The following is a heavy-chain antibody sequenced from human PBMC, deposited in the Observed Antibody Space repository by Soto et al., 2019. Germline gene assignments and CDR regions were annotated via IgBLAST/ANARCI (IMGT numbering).Heavy chain of an antibody. V-gene: IGHV1-69*01. J-gene: IGHJ5*02. D-gene: IGHD6-25*01. CDR1: GGTFSSYA. CDR2: IIPIFGTA. CDR3: ARTGAGGGWFDP. Sequence: QVQLVQSGAEVKKPGSSVKVSCKASGGTFSSYAISWVRQAPGQGLEWMGGIIPIFGTANYAQKFQGRVTITADESTSTAYRELSSLRSEDTAGYYCARTGAGGGWFDPWGQGTLVTVSS.